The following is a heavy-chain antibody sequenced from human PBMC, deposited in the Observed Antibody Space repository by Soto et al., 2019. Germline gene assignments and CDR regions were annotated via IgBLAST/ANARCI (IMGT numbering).Heavy chain of an antibody. Sequence: SETLSLTCTVSGGSISSGGYYWSWIRQHPGKGLEWIGYIYYSGSTYYNPSLKSRVTISVDTSKNQFSLKLSSVTAADTAVYYCARGGLGCSGGSCYGFFRYYYYYMDVWGKGTTVTVSS. CDR3: ARGGLGCSGGSCYGFFRYYYYYMDV. J-gene: IGHJ6*03. CDR1: GGSISSGGYY. CDR2: IYYSGST. D-gene: IGHD2-15*01. V-gene: IGHV4-31*03.